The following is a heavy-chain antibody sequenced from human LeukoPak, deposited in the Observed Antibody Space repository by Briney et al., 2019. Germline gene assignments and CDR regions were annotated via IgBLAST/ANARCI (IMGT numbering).Heavy chain of an antibody. V-gene: IGHV3-30*18. D-gene: IGHD2-21*02. CDR1: GFTFSSYG. Sequence: GGSLRLSCAASGFTFSSYGMRWVRQAPGKGLEWVAVISYDGSYKHDADSVKGRFTISRDNSKNTLYLQMNSLRAEDTAMYYCAKESDSAGACDFWGQGTLVTVSS. CDR3: AKESDSAGACDF. CDR2: ISYDGSYK. J-gene: IGHJ4*02.